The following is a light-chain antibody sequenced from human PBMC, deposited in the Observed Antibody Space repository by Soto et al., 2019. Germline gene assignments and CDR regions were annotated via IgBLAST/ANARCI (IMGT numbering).Light chain of an antibody. J-gene: IGKJ2*01. V-gene: IGKV1-39*01. CDR1: QSISTY. Sequence: DLQMTQSPSSLSASVGDRVTITCRASQSISTYLNWYQQKPGRAPKLLIYAAATSQSGVPSRFSGSGSGADFTLTITSLQPEDFATYYCQQCYSTPYTFGQGTKVEI. CDR2: AAA. CDR3: QQCYSTPYT.